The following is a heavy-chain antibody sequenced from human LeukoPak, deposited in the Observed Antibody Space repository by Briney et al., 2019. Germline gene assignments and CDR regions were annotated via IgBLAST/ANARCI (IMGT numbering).Heavy chain of an antibody. CDR3: ARRNYYDSSGYYFDY. CDR2: IIPIFGTA. V-gene: IGHV1-69*05. CDR1: GGTYSSYA. D-gene: IGHD3-22*01. J-gene: IGHJ4*02. Sequence: SVKVSCKASGGTYSSYAISWVRQAPGQGLEWMGGIIPIFGTANYAQKFQGRVTITTDESTSTAYMELSSLRSEDTAVYYCARRNYYDSSGYYFDYWGQGTLVTVSS.